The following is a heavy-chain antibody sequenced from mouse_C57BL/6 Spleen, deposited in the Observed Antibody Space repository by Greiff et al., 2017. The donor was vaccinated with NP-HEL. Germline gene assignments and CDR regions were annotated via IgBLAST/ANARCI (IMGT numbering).Heavy chain of an antibody. CDR3: ARLSGSSYDYYAMDY. CDR2: ISSGGSYT. V-gene: IGHV5-6*01. J-gene: IGHJ4*01. Sequence: EVQLVESGGDLVKPGGSLKLSCAASGFTFSSYGMSWVRQTPDKRLEWVATISSGGSYTYYPDSVKGRFTISRDNAKNTLYMQMSSLKSEDTAMYYCARLSGSSYDYYAMDYWGQGTSVTVSS. CDR1: GFTFSSYG. D-gene: IGHD1-1*01.